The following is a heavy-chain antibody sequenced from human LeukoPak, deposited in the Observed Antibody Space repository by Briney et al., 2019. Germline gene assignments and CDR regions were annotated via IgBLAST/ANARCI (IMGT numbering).Heavy chain of an antibody. CDR3: ARDFGAYCGGDCSFDY. Sequence: ASVKVSCKASGYTFTSYGISWVRQAPGQGLEWMGWISAYNGNTNYAQKLQGRVTMTTDTSTSTAYMELRSLRSDDTAVCYCARDFGAYCGGDCSFDYWGQGTLVTVSS. J-gene: IGHJ4*02. D-gene: IGHD2-21*02. CDR2: ISAYNGNT. V-gene: IGHV1-18*01. CDR1: GYTFTSYG.